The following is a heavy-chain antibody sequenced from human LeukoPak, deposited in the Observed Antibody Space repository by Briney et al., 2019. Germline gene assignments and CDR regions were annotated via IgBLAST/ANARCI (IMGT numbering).Heavy chain of an antibody. J-gene: IGHJ4*02. V-gene: IGHV3-23*01. CDR2: ISAGTGRT. CDR3: AKALYSYGTFDY. Sequence: PGGSLRLSCEASGFTFSTYAMNWLRQAPGKGLEWVSAISAGTGRTYYADSVKGRFTISRDNPKNTLYLQMNSLRAEDTAVYYCAKALYSYGTFDYWGQGTLVTVSS. CDR1: GFTFSTYA. D-gene: IGHD5-18*01.